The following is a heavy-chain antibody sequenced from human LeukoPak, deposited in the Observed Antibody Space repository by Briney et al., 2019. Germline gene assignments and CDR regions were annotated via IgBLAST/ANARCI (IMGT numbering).Heavy chain of an antibody. CDR1: GFTLSGSG. CDR2: IRYDVSNK. Sequence: PGGSLRLSCAASGFTLSGSGMHWVRQAPGKGLEWVTFIRYDVSNKYYADSVKGRFTISRDNSKNTLYLQMDSLRAEDTAVYYCARDYDFWSGYYSPTRGYFGYWGQGTLVTVSS. J-gene: IGHJ4*02. V-gene: IGHV3-30*02. CDR3: ARDYDFWSGYYSPTRGYFGY. D-gene: IGHD3-3*01.